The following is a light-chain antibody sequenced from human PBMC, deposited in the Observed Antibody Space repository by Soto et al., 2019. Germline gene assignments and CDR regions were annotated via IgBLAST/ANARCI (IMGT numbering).Light chain of an antibody. V-gene: IGLV6-57*02. CDR1: SGSIASNY. Sequence: NFMLTQPHSVSESQGKTVTISCTGSSGSIASNYVQWYQQRPGSAPTTVIYEDNQRPSGVPDRFSGSIDSSSNSASLTISGLKTEDEADYYCQSYDSSNVVFGGGTNFTVL. CDR3: QSYDSSNVV. CDR2: EDN. J-gene: IGLJ2*01.